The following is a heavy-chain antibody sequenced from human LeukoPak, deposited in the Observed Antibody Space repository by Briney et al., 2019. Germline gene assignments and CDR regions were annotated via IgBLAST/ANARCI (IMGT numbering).Heavy chain of an antibody. Sequence: SETLSLTCAVSGYSIGSGYYWGWIRQPPGKGLEWIGSIYHSGSTYYNPSLKSRVTISVDTSKNQFSLKLSSVTAADTAVYYCARSLGAANVYFDYWGQGTLVTVSS. CDR3: ARSLGAANVYFDY. CDR1: GYSIGSGYY. D-gene: IGHD2-15*01. CDR2: IYHSGST. J-gene: IGHJ4*02. V-gene: IGHV4-38-2*01.